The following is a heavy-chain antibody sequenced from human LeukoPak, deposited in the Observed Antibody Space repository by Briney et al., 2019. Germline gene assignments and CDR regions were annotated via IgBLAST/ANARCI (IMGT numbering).Heavy chain of an antibody. CDR1: GGSISSYY. V-gene: IGHV4-59*01. Sequence: SETLSLTCTVSGGSISSYYWSWIRQPPGKGLEWIGYIYYSGSTNYNPSLKSRVTISVDTSKNQFSLKLSSVTAADTAVCYCARVRKDYYGSGSSPLYYYYYYMDVWGKGTTVTVSS. D-gene: IGHD3-10*01. J-gene: IGHJ6*03. CDR2: IYYSGST. CDR3: ARVRKDYYGSGSSPLYYYYYYMDV.